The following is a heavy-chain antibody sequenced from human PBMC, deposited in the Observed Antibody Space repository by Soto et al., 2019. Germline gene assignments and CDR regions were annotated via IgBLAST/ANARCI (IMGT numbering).Heavy chain of an antibody. V-gene: IGHV1-69*13. CDR1: GGTFSSYA. J-gene: IGHJ4*02. CDR3: ARDGYDFWSGSTHTFDY. D-gene: IGHD3-3*01. CDR2: IIPIFGTA. Sequence: SVKVSCKASGGTFSSYAISWVRQAPGQGLEWMGGIIPIFGTANYAQKLQGRVTITADESTSTAYMELSSLRSEDTAVYYCARDGYDFWSGSTHTFDYWGQGTLVTVSS.